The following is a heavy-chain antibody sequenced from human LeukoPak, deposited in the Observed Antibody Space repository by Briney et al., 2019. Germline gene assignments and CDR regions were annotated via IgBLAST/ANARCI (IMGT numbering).Heavy chain of an antibody. J-gene: IGHJ4*02. CDR1: GFTFDDYA. V-gene: IGHV3-43D*03. D-gene: IGHD7-27*01. Sequence: GGSLRLSCAASGFTFDDYAMYWVRQAPGKGLEWVSLISWDGGSTYYADFVKGRFTISRDNSKNTLYLQMNSLRAEDTAMYYCAKDLGTGDFGDYWGQGTLVTVSS. CDR3: AKDLGTGDFGDY. CDR2: ISWDGGST.